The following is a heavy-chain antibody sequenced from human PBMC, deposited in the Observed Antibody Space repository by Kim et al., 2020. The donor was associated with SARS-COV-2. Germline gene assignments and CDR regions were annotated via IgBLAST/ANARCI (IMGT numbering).Heavy chain of an antibody. CDR1: GFTFSSYA. J-gene: IGHJ6*02. CDR3: ATSNSGGYYYGMDV. D-gene: IGHD3-10*01. Sequence: GGSLRLSCAASGFTFSSYAMHWVRQAPGKGLEWVAVISYDGSNKYYADSVKGRFTISRDNSKNTLYLQMNSLTAEDTAVYYCATSNSGGYYYGMDVWGQG. V-gene: IGHV3-30*04. CDR2: ISYDGSNK.